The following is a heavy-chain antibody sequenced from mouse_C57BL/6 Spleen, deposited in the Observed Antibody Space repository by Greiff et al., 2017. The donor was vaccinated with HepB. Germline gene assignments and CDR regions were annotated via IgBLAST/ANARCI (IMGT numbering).Heavy chain of an antibody. D-gene: IGHD3-2*02. V-gene: IGHV1-69*01. J-gene: IGHJ4*01. CDR2: IDPSDSYT. CDR3: AAAQATLYYYAMDY. Sequence: QVQLKQPGAELVMPGASVKLSCKASGYTFTSYWMHWVKQRPGQGLEWIGEIDPSDSYTNYNQKFKGKSTLTVDKSSSTAYMQLSSLTSEDSAVYYCAAAQATLYYYAMDYWDQGTSVTVSS. CDR1: GYTFTSYW.